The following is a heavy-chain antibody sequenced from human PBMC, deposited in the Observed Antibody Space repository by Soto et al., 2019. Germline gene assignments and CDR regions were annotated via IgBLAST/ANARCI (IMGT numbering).Heavy chain of an antibody. V-gene: IGHV3-21*01. CDR3: AREGSYYAFDI. D-gene: IGHD1-26*01. CDR1: GFTFSSYS. J-gene: IGHJ3*02. Sequence: GGSLRLSCAASGFTFSSYSMNWVRQAPGKGLEWVSSISSSSSYIYYADSVKGRFTISRDNTKNSLYLQMNSLRAEDTAVYYCAREGSYYAFDIWGQGTMVTVSS. CDR2: ISSSSSYI.